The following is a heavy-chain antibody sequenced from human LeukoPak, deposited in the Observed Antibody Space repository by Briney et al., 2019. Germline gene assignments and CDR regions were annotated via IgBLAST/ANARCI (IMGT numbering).Heavy chain of an antibody. V-gene: IGHV4-34*01. D-gene: IGHD1-7*01. Sequence: SETLSLTCAVYGGSFSGYYWSWVRQPPGKGLEWIGEIYHSGSTNYNPSLKSRVTISVDKSKNQFSLKLSSVTAADTAVYYCAWYWNYRVYWGQGTLVTVSS. CDR1: GGSFSGYY. CDR3: AWYWNYRVY. J-gene: IGHJ4*02. CDR2: IYHSGST.